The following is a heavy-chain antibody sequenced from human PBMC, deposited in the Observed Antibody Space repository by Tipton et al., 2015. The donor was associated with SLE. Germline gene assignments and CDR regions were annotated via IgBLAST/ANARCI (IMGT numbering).Heavy chain of an antibody. D-gene: IGHD5-12*01. J-gene: IGHJ6*02. CDR1: GFTFSSYW. V-gene: IGHV3-7*01. CDR2: IKQDGSEK. CDR3: ARDTRGYSGYDARFYYYGMDV. Sequence: SLRLSCAASGFTFSSYWMSWVRQAPGKGLEWVANIKQDGSEKYYVDSVKGRFTISRDNAKNSLYLQMNSLRAEDTAVYYCARDTRGYSGYDARFYYYGMDVWGQGTTVTVSS.